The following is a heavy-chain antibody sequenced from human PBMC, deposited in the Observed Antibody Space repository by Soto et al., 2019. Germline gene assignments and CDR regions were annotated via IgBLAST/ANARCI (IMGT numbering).Heavy chain of an antibody. CDR1: GFSLSTSGVG. CDR3: AHRPALFLWFGELLGGYFQH. CDR2: IYWDDDK. V-gene: IGHV2-5*02. D-gene: IGHD3-10*01. Sequence: QITLKESGPTLVKPTQTLTLTCTFSGFSLSTSGVGVGWIRQPPGKALEWLALIYWDDDKRYSPSLKSRLTITKDTAKTQVHLTMTNMDPVDTATYYCAHRPALFLWFGELLGGYFQHWGQGTLVTVSS. J-gene: IGHJ1*01.